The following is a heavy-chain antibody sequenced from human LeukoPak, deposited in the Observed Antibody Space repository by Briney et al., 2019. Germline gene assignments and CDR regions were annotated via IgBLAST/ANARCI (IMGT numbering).Heavy chain of an antibody. CDR3: ARDFDGDYSFYYYGMDV. D-gene: IGHD4-17*01. J-gene: IGHJ6*04. CDR1: GCTFSSYE. V-gene: IGHV3-48*03. Sequence: AGSLTLSCAASGCTFSSYEMNWVRQAPGKGLEWVSYISSSGSTIYYADSVKGRFTISRDKAKNSLYLQMNSLRAEDTAVYYCARDFDGDYSFYYYGMDVWGKGTTVTVSS. CDR2: ISSSGSTI.